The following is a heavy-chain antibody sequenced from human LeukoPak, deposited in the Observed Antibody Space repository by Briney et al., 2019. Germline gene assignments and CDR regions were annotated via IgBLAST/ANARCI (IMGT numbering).Heavy chain of an antibody. CDR2: INHSGST. CDR1: GGSFSGYY. CDR3: ARDRGWKLDY. J-gene: IGHJ4*02. V-gene: IGHV4-34*01. D-gene: IGHD1-1*01. Sequence: SETLSLTCAVYGGSFSGYYWSWIRQPPGKGLEWIGEINHSGSTYYNPSLKSRVTISVDRSKNQFSLKLSSVTAADTAVYYCARDRGWKLDYWGQGTLVTVSS.